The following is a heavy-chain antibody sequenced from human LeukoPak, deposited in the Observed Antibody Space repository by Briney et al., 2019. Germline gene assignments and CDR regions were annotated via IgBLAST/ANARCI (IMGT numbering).Heavy chain of an antibody. J-gene: IGHJ3*02. CDR2: ISYDGSNK. Sequence: GRSLRLSCAASGFTFSSYAMHWVRQAPGKGLEWVAVISYDGSNKYYADSVKGRFTISRDNSKNTLYLQMNSLRAEDTAVYYCAKDNSYVAFDIWGQGTMVTVSS. CDR3: AKDNSYVAFDI. D-gene: IGHD1-26*01. V-gene: IGHV3-30*04. CDR1: GFTFSSYA.